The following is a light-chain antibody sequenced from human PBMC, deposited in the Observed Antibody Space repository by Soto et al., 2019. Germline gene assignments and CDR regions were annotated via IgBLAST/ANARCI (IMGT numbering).Light chain of an antibody. Sequence: EIVLTQSPGTLSLSPGERATLSCRASQSVSSSYLAWYQQKPGQAPRLLIYGASSRATGIPDRFSGSGSGTYFTLTIRRLEPEDFALYYCQQYGSSFTFGPGTKVDSK. V-gene: IGKV3-20*01. CDR1: QSVSSSY. J-gene: IGKJ3*01. CDR3: QQYGSSFT. CDR2: GAS.